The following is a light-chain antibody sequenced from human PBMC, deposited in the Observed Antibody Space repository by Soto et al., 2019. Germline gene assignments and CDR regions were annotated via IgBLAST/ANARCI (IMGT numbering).Light chain of an antibody. CDR3: QQYNTYSWT. Sequence: DIQLTQLPSTLSASVGDRVTITCRASQSISNRLAWFQQKSGEAPNLLIHKASSLESGVPSRFSGSGSGTEFTLTISSLQPDDFATYYCQQYNTYSWTFGQGTKV. CDR2: KAS. CDR1: QSISNR. J-gene: IGKJ1*01. V-gene: IGKV1-5*03.